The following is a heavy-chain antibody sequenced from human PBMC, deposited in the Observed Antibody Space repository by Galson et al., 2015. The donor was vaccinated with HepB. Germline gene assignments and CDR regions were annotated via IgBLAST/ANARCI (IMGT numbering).Heavy chain of an antibody. CDR1: GYSISSDNW. V-gene: IGHV4-4*02. J-gene: IGHJ4*02. Sequence: SETLSLTCSVSGYSISSDNWWSWVRQSPGKGLEWIGEIYHYGLTNYNPSLTSRVTMSVDTSEKQFSLKLSSVTAAATAVYYCARGFFGYTESYFDYWGQGTPVAVSA. CDR2: IYHYGLT. D-gene: IGHD3-16*02. CDR3: ARGFFGYTESYFDY.